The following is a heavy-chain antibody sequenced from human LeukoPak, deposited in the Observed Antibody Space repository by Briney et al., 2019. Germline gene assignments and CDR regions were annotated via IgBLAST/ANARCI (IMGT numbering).Heavy chain of an antibody. CDR3: ASVGDDAFDI. D-gene: IGHD3-16*01. Sequence: PSETLSLTCTVSGGSISSYYWSRIRQPPGKGLEWIGYIYYSGSTNYNPSLKSRVTISVDTSKNQFSLKLSSVTAADTAVYYCASVGDDAFDIWGQGTMVTVSS. J-gene: IGHJ3*02. CDR1: GGSISSYY. V-gene: IGHV4-59*08. CDR2: IYYSGST.